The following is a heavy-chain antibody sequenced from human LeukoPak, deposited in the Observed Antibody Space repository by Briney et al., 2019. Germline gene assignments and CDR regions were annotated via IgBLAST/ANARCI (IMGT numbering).Heavy chain of an antibody. Sequence: SETLSLTCAVSGYSLTNHYWIWIRQPPGKGLEWIGEILHTGSTKYNPSFKSRVTTSIDKSKNESLPTQISVTAADTPVYFCARGPAAVPPWGQGPLVTVSS. D-gene: IGHD6-13*01. CDR3: ARGPAAVPP. CDR2: ILHTGST. V-gene: IGHV4-34*12. J-gene: IGHJ5*02. CDR1: GYSLTNHY.